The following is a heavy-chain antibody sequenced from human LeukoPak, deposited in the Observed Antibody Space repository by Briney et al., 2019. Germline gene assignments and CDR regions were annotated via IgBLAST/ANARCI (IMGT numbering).Heavy chain of an antibody. CDR1: GYTFTSYA. J-gene: IGHJ5*02. D-gene: IGHD6-13*01. CDR2: INTNTGNP. CDR3: ARDRSSSIKERDWFDP. Sequence: ASVKVSCKASGYTFTSYAMNWVRQAPGQGLEWMGWINTNTGNPTYAQGFTGRFVFSLDTSVSTAYLQISSLKAEDTAVYYCARDRSSSIKERDWFDPWGQGTLVTVSS. V-gene: IGHV7-4-1*02.